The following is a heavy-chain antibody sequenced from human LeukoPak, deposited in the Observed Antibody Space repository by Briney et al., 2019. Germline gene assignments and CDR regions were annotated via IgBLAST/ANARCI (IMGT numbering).Heavy chain of an antibody. D-gene: IGHD1-26*01. CDR3: ARRGRGTYDAFDI. CDR1: GYSFIGYW. Sequence: GESLKISCKGVGYSFIGYWIGWVRQVPGKGLEWMGIIYPGDSDTRYSPSFQGQVTISADKSISTAYLQWSSLKASDTAMYYCARRGRGTYDAFDIWGQGTMVTVSS. CDR2: IYPGDSDT. V-gene: IGHV5-51*01. J-gene: IGHJ3*02.